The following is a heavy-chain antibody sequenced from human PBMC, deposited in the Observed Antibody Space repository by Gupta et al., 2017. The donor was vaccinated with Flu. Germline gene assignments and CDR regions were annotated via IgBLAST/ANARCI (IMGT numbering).Heavy chain of an antibody. Sequence: QVQLQQWGAGLLKPSETLSLTCAVYGGSFSGYYWIRLRRPPGKGLEWLGEINHSGSTNYNPSLKSRVTISVDTSKNQFSLKLSSVTAADTAVYYCARGPPQFRHLKYYYDSSGYSKPLDYWGQGTLVTVSS. CDR1: GGSFSGYY. J-gene: IGHJ4*02. D-gene: IGHD3-22*01. CDR2: INHSGST. V-gene: IGHV4-34*01. CDR3: ARGPPQFRHLKYYYDSSGYSKPLDY.